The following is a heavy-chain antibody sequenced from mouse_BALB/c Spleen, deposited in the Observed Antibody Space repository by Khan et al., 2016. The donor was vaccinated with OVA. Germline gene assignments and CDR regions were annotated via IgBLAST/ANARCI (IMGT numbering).Heavy chain of an antibody. J-gene: IGHJ2*01. D-gene: IGHD2-4*01. Sequence: EVQLVETGPGLVKPSQSLSLTCTVTGYSITSDYAWNWIRQFPGNKLEWMGFISYSGSTSYNPFLKSRISITRDTSKNQFFLQLNSVTTEDTATYYSARCDYDAPNYWGQGTTLTVSS. CDR1: GYSITSDYA. CDR2: ISYSGST. CDR3: ARCDYDAPNY. V-gene: IGHV3-2*02.